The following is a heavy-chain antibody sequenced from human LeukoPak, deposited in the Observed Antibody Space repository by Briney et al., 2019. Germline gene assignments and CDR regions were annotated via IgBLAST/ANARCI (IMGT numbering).Heavy chain of an antibody. J-gene: IGHJ4*02. CDR2: IHSGGTT. CDR1: EFIFSGDF. Sequence: PGGSLRLSCAVSEFIFSGDFRGWARQAPGKRLEWVSIIHSGGTTFYADSVKGRFTISRDNSKNTLYLQMNSLRAEDTAVYYCAKARDWIHLWPFDYWGQGTLVTVSS. V-gene: IGHV3-66*02. CDR3: AKARDWIHLWPFDY. D-gene: IGHD5-18*01.